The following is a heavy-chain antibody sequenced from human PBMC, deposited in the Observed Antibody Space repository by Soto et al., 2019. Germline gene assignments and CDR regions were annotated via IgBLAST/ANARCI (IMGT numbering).Heavy chain of an antibody. Sequence: GSLRLSCAASGFTFSGSAMHWVRQASGKGLEWVGRIRSKANSYATAYAASVKGRFTISRDDSKNTAYLQMNSLKTEDTAVYYCTRHPDIVVVVAAYNWFDPWGQGTLVTVSS. V-gene: IGHV3-73*01. D-gene: IGHD2-15*01. CDR3: TRHPDIVVVVAAYNWFDP. J-gene: IGHJ5*02. CDR1: GFTFSGSA. CDR2: IRSKANSYAT.